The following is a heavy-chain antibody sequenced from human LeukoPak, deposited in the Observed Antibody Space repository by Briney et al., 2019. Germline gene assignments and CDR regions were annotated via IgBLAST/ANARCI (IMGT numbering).Heavy chain of an antibody. CDR3: ATAHVDTYMVGY. CDR1: GGSISSSSYY. Sequence: PSETLSLTCSVSGGSISSSSYYWGWIRQPPGKGLEWIGSIYYSGSTYSTPSLKSRVTISVDTSKNQFSLKLSSVTAADTAVYYCATAHVDTYMVGYWGQGILVTVSS. D-gene: IGHD5-18*01. CDR2: IYYSGST. J-gene: IGHJ4*02. V-gene: IGHV4-39*07.